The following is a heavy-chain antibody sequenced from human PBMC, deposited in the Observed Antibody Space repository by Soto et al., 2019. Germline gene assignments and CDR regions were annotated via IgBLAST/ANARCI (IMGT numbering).Heavy chain of an antibody. J-gene: IGHJ4*02. V-gene: IGHV1-69*08. CDR1: GGTFSSYT. CDR3: ARDYGAGEPLFDY. Sequence: QVQLVQSGAEVKKPGSSVKGSCKASGGTFSSYTISWVRQAPGQGLEWMGRIIPILGIANYAQKFQGRVTITADKSTSTDYMELSSLRSEDTAVYYCARDYGAGEPLFDYWGQGTLVTVSS. CDR2: IIPILGIA. D-gene: IGHD3-10*01.